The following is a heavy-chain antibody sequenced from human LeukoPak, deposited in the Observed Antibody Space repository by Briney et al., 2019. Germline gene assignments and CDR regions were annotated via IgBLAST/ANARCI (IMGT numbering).Heavy chain of an antibody. CDR1: GFTLSSYA. CDR2: IIGSGGST. V-gene: IGHV3-23*01. CDR3: AKELCFDY. D-gene: IGHD2-21*01. Sequence: AGSLRLSCAASGFTLSSYAMSWVRHAPGKGLAWVSAIIGSGGSTYYADSVKGRFTISRDNSKNTLYLQTNSLRAEDTAVYYCAKELCFDYWGQGTLVTVSS. J-gene: IGHJ4*02.